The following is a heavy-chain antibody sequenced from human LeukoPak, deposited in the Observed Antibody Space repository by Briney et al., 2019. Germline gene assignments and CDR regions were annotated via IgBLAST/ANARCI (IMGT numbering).Heavy chain of an antibody. D-gene: IGHD3-16*01. CDR2: IDWDDDK. J-gene: IGHJ4*02. CDR3: ARIGGSETR. Sequence: SGPALVNPTQTLTLPCTFSGSSLSTSGMRVSWIRQPPGKALEWLARIDWDDDKFYSTSLKTRLTISKDTSKNQVVLTMTNRDPVDTATYYCARIGGSETRWGQGTLVTVSS. CDR1: GSSLSTSGMR. V-gene: IGHV2-70*04.